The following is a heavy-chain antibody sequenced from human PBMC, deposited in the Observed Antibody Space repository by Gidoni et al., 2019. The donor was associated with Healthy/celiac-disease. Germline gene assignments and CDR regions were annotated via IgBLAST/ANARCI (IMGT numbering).Heavy chain of an antibody. Sequence: QVQLVESGGGVVQPGGSLRLSCAASGLTFSRYAMHWVSQAPGKGLEWVAVISYDGSNKYYADAVKGRFTISRDNSKNTLSLQMNSLRGEDTAVYYCARDRWELPLSDAFDIWGQGTMVTVSS. V-gene: IGHV3-30-3*01. D-gene: IGHD1-26*01. CDR1: GLTFSRYA. J-gene: IGHJ3*02. CDR2: ISYDGSNK. CDR3: ARDRWELPLSDAFDI.